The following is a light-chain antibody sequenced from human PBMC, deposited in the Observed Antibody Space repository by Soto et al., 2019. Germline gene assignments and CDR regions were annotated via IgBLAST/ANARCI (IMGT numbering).Light chain of an antibody. CDR1: SSDVGGYNY. V-gene: IGLV2-11*01. J-gene: IGLJ3*02. CDR2: DVN. CDR3: AAWDDSLNGPV. Sequence: QSALTQPRSVSGSPGQSVTISCTGISSDVGGYNYVSWYQQHPGKAPKLIIYDVNKWPSGVPDRFSGSKSGNTASLTISGLQSEDEADYYCAAWDDSLNGPVFGGGTQLTVL.